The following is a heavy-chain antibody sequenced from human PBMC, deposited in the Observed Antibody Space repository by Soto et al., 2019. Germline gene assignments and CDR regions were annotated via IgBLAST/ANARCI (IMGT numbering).Heavy chain of an antibody. CDR2: ISYDGSNK. Sequence: GGSLRLSCAAFGFTFSSYGMHWVRQAPGKGLEWVAVISYDGSNKYYADSVKGRFTISRDNSKNTLYLQMNSLRAEDTAVYYCAKPFYSYRVYIAVAGTNFDYWGQGTLVTVSS. D-gene: IGHD6-19*01. CDR1: GFTFSSYG. V-gene: IGHV3-30*18. CDR3: AKPFYSYRVYIAVAGTNFDY. J-gene: IGHJ4*02.